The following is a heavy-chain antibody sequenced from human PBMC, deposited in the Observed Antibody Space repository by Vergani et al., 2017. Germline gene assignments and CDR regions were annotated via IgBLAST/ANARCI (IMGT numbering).Heavy chain of an antibody. J-gene: IGHJ5*02. CDR3: ARDRLGYPDS. CDR1: GFTFDDHG. V-gene: IGHV3-9*01. Sequence: EVQLVESGGGLVQPGRSLRLSCAASGFTFDDHGMHWVRRAPGQGLEWVSGISWDSGSIDYADSVKGRFTISRDNAKTSLYLQMNSLRAEDTAVYYCARDRLGYPDSWGQGTLVTVSS. CDR2: ISWDSGSI. D-gene: IGHD1-1*01.